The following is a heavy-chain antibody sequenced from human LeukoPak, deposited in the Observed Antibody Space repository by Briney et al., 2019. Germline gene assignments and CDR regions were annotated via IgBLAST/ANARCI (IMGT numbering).Heavy chain of an antibody. J-gene: IGHJ4*02. V-gene: IGHV3-48*04. Sequence: GGSLRLSCAASGFTFSSYSMNWVRQAPGKGLEWVSYISSSSSTIYYADSVKGRFTISRDNAKNSLYLQMNSLRAEDTAVYYCARTSWYYDSSGYCDYWGQGTLVTVSS. CDR2: ISSSSSTI. CDR1: GFTFSSYS. CDR3: ARTSWYYDSSGYCDY. D-gene: IGHD3-22*01.